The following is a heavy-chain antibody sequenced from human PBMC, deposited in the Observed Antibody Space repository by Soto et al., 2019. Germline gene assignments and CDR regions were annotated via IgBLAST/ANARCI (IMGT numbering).Heavy chain of an antibody. CDR1: GGSISSGDYY. V-gene: IGHV4-30-4*01. CDR2: IYYSGST. D-gene: IGHD3-10*01. Sequence: QVQLQESGPGLVKPSQTLSLTCTVSGGSISSGDYYWSWIRQPPGKGLEWIGYIYYSGSTYYNPSLKSGVTISVDTSKNQFSLRLSSVTAADTAVYYCARLYGSGSYYPDPYYYGMDVWGQGTTVTVSS. J-gene: IGHJ6*02. CDR3: ARLYGSGSYYPDPYYYGMDV.